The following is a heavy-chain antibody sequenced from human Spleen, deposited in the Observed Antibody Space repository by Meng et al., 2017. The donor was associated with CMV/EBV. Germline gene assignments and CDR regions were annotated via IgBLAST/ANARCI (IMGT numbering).Heavy chain of an antibody. D-gene: IGHD2-21*01. CDR3: ARDGLVVIAIRDAFDI. V-gene: IGHV3-43D*04. Sequence: GESLKISCAASGFTFDNYAMHWVRQAPGKGLEWVSLISWDGGTTYYADSVKGRFTVSRDNSKNTLYLQMNSLRAEDTAVYYCARDGLVVIAIRDAFDIWGQGTMVTVSS. CDR2: ISWDGGTT. J-gene: IGHJ3*02. CDR1: GFTFDNYA.